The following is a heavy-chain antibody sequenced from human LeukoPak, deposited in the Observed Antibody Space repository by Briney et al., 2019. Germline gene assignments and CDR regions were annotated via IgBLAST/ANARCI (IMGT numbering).Heavy chain of an antibody. CDR2: IYYSGST. J-gene: IGHJ3*02. CDR3: ARGLPDGHTHPAAFDI. V-gene: IGHV4-59*01. Sequence: PSETLSLTCTVSGGSISSYYWSWIRQPPGKGREWIGYIYYSGSTNYNPSLKSRVTISVDTSKNQFSLKLSSVTAADTAVYYCARGLPDGHTHPAAFDIWGQGTMVTVSS. CDR1: GGSISSYY. D-gene: IGHD5-24*01.